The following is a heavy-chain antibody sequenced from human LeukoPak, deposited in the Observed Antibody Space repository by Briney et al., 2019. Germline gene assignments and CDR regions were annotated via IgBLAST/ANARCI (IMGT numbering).Heavy chain of an antibody. CDR2: ISSSGSSI. V-gene: IGHV3-11*04. CDR3: AREAISGYSD. CDR1: GFTFSGYY. J-gene: IGHJ4*02. D-gene: IGHD3-22*01. Sequence: GGSLRLSCAASGFTFSGYYMSWTRQAPGQGLEWVSYISSSGSSIYYADSVKGRFTISTDNAKNSLYLQMNSLRADDTAVYYCAREAISGYSDWCQRTLVTVSS.